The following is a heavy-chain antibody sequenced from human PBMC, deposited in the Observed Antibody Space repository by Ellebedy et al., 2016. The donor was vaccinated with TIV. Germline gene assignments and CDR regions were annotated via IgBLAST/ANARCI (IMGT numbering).Heavy chain of an antibody. CDR2: ISPSGGST. J-gene: IGHJ4*02. CDR3: AKGNSGNFGY. D-gene: IGHD2-15*01. CDR1: GFTSSSYA. Sequence: GGSLRLSCAASGFTSSSYAMNWVRQAPGKGLEWVSSISPSGGSTYYADSVKGRFTISRDNPKNTVYLQMNSLRAEDTALYYCAKGNSGNFGYWGQGTLVTVSS. V-gene: IGHV3-23*01.